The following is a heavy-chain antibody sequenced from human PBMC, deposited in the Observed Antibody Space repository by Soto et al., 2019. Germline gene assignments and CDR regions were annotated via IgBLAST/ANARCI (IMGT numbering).Heavy chain of an antibody. CDR1: GFTFSSYA. J-gene: IGHJ6*02. CDR3: ARDLRETQYYYYYGMDV. CDR2: ISYDGSNK. V-gene: IGHV3-30-3*01. Sequence: PGGSLRLSCAASGFTFSSYAMHWVRQAPGKGLEWVAVISYDGSNKYYADSVKGRFTISRDNSKNTLYLQMNSLRAEDTAVYYCARDLRETQYYYYYGMDVWGQGTTVTVSS.